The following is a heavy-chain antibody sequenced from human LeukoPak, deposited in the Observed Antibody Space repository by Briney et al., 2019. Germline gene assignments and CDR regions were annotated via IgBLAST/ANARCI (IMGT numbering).Heavy chain of an antibody. CDR1: GYSFTSYW. CDR2: IYPGDSDT. J-gene: IGHJ4*02. CDR3: ARQSGYCSGGSCYSADY. Sequence: GESLKIPCKGSGYSFTSYWIGWVRQMPGKGLEWMGIIYPGDSDTRYGPSFQGQVTISADKSISTAYLQWSSLKASDTAMYYCARQSGYCSGGSCYSADYWGQGTLVTVSS. D-gene: IGHD2-15*01. V-gene: IGHV5-51*01.